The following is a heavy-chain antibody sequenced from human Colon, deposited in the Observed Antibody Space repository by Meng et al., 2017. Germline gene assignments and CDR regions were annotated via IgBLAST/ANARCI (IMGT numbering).Heavy chain of an antibody. CDR1: GFSLSTYGVG. V-gene: IGHV2-5*02. CDR2: IYWDDDK. D-gene: IGHD1-14*01. Sequence: TCKSSCPTLVKPTQPLTRTFTFPGFSLSTYGVGVGWIRQPPGKALEWLALIYWDDDKRYSPSLKSRLTITKDTSKNQVVLTMTNMDPVDTATYYCAHFLAPVGYFDYWGQGALVTVSS. J-gene: IGHJ4*02. CDR3: AHFLAPVGYFDY.